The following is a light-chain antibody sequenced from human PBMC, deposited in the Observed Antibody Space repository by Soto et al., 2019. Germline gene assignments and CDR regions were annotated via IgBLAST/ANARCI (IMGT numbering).Light chain of an antibody. CDR1: ASNIGRDP. CDR3: AGWDGSLKGFV. CDR2: ENN. J-gene: IGLJ1*01. V-gene: IGLV1-44*01. Sequence: QSSLTQPPSASGAPGQRFTISCSGSASNIGRDPVNWYQQVPGTAPKLLIYENNHRPSGVPDRFSGSKYGTSASLVISGLQSEDEAEYFCAGWDGSLKGFVFGTGTKVTVL.